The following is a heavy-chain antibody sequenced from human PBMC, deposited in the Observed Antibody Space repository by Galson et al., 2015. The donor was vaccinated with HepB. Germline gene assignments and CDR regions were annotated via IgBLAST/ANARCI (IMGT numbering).Heavy chain of an antibody. CDR1: WDSVSSNSAA. CDR3: ARVKGEVVPAAMRTYYYYGMDV. Sequence: CAISWDSVSSNSAAWNWIRQSPSRGLEWLGRTYYRSKWYNDYAVSVKSRITINPDTSKNQFSLQLDSVTPEDTAVYYCARVKGEVVPAAMRTYYYYGMDVWGQGTTVTVSS. CDR2: TYYRSKWYN. V-gene: IGHV6-1*01. D-gene: IGHD2-2*01. J-gene: IGHJ6*02.